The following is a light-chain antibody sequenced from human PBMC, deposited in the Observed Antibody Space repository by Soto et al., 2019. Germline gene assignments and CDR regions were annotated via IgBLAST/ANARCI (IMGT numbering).Light chain of an antibody. CDR2: RNN. CDR3: AAWDDSLSCHAV. V-gene: IGLV1-47*01. J-gene: IGLJ7*01. CDR1: SSNIGSNY. Sequence: QSVLTQPPSASGTPGQRVTISCSGSSSNIGSNYVYWYQQLPGTAPKLLIYRNNQRPSGVPDRFSGSKSGTSASLAISGLRSEDEADYYCAAWDDSLSCHAVFGGGTHLTV.